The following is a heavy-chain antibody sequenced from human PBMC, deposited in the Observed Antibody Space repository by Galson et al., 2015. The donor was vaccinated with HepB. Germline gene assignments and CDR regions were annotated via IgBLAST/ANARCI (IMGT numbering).Heavy chain of an antibody. V-gene: IGHV7-4-1*02. CDR3: ARAPPHLLWFDGNENWFDP. D-gene: IGHD3-10*01. J-gene: IGHJ5*02. CDR1: GYTFTSYA. CDR2: INTNTGNP. Sequence: SVKVSCKASGYTFTSYAMNWVRQAPGQGLEWMGWINTNTGNPTYAQGFTGRFVFSLDTSVSTAYLQISSLKAEDTAVYYCARAPPHLLWFDGNENWFDPWGQGTLVTVSS.